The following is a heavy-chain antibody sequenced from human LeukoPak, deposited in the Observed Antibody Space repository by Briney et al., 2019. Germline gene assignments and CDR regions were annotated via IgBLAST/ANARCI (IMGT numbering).Heavy chain of an antibody. CDR1: GGTFSSYA. V-gene: IGHV1-69*13. Sequence: SVKVSCKASGGTFSSYAISWVRQAPGQGLEWMGGIIPIFGTANYAQKFQGRVTITAHESTSTAYMELSSLRSEDTAVYYCAMGLGYCSGGSCYYNWFDPWGQGTLVTVSS. CDR3: AMGLGYCSGGSCYYNWFDP. D-gene: IGHD2-15*01. J-gene: IGHJ5*02. CDR2: IIPIFGTA.